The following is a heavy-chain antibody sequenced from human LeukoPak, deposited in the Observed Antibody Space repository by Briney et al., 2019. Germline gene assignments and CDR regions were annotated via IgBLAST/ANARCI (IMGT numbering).Heavy chain of an antibody. CDR3: ARGGLVYSYSSSWYVARNWFHP. CDR1: GESFSGYY. V-gene: IGHV4-34*01. CDR2: INHSGST. J-gene: IGHJ5*02. D-gene: IGHD6-13*01. Sequence: SETLSLMCAVYGESFSGYYWSWIRQPPGKGLEWIGEINHSGSTNYNPSLRSRVTISVEMSKNQFSWKLSSVTAAYRAVYNCARGGLVYSYSSSWYVARNWFHPWRQGTLVTVSS.